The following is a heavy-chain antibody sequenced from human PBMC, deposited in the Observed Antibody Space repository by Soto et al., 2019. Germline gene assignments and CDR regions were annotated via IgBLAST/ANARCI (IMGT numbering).Heavy chain of an antibody. J-gene: IGHJ4*02. CDR3: ARLVGDFWSGYYEDY. CDR1: GYSFTSYW. D-gene: IGHD3-3*01. Sequence: PGVSLKISCKGSGYSFTSYWIGWVRQMPGKGLEWMGIIYPGDSDTRYSPSFQGQVTISADKSISTAYLQWSSLKASDTAMYYCARLVGDFWSGYYEDYWGQGTLVTVSS. CDR2: IYPGDSDT. V-gene: IGHV5-51*01.